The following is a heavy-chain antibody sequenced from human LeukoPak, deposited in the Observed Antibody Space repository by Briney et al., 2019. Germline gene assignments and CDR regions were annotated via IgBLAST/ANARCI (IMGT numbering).Heavy chain of an antibody. CDR2: IIPIFGIA. J-gene: IGHJ4*02. D-gene: IGHD3-22*01. Sequence: SVKVSCKASGCTFSSYAISWVRQGPGQGLEWMGRIIPIFGIANYAQKFQGRVTITADKSTSTAYMELSSLRSEDTAVDYCARVKTGNYYDSSGYYYWGQGTLVTVSS. CDR1: GCTFSSYA. CDR3: ARVKTGNYYDSSGYYY. V-gene: IGHV1-69*04.